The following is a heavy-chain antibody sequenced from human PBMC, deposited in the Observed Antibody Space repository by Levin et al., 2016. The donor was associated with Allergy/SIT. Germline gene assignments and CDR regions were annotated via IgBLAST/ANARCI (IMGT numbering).Heavy chain of an antibody. J-gene: IGHJ3*02. V-gene: IGHV1-2*04. Sequence: WVRQAPGQGLECMGWINPNSGGTNYAQKFQGWVTMTRDTSISTAYMELSRLRSDDTAVYYCARARRADYYGSGSYYPGAFDIWGQGTMVTVSS. CDR2: INPNSGGT. D-gene: IGHD3-10*01. CDR3: ARARRADYYGSGSYYPGAFDI.